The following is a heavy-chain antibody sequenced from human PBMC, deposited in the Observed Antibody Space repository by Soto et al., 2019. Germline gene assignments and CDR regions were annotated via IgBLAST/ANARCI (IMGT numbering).Heavy chain of an antibody. V-gene: IGHV4-31*03. CDR2: IYYSGST. Sequence: SETLSLTCTVSGGSISSGGYYWSWIRQHPGKGLEWIGYIYYSGSTYYNPSLKSRVTISVDTSKNQFSLKLSSVTAADTAVYYCARVSPDYGDSPSVFYYYYYLDVWGKGTTVTVSS. J-gene: IGHJ6*03. CDR3: ARVSPDYGDSPSVFYYYYYLDV. D-gene: IGHD4-17*01. CDR1: GGSISSGGYY.